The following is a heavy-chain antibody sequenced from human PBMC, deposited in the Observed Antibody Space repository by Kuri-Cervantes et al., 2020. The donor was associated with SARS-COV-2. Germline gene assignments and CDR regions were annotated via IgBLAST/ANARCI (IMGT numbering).Heavy chain of an antibody. CDR2: IYYSGST. D-gene: IGHD1-26*01. J-gene: IGHJ2*01. CDR3: ARREYWYFDL. Sequence: ESLKISCTVSGGSISSYYWSWIRQPPGKGLEWIGYIYYSGSTNYNPSLKSRVTISVDTSKNQFSLKLCSVTAADTAVYYCARREYWYFDLWGRGTLVTVSS. V-gene: IGHV4-59*01. CDR1: GGSISSYY.